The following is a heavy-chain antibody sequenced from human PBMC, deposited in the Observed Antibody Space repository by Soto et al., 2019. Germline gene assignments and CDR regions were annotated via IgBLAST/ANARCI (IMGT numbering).Heavy chain of an antibody. CDR1: GFTFSSYS. CDR2: ISSSSSYI. V-gene: IGHV3-21*01. Sequence: EVQLVESGGGLVKPGGSLRLSCAASGFTFSSYSMNWVRQAPGKGLEWVSSISSSSSYIYYADSVKGRFTISRDNAKNSLYLHMNSLRAEDTAVYYCVRDPATVNWFDPWGQGTLVTVSS. CDR3: VRDPATVNWFDP. D-gene: IGHD4-17*01. J-gene: IGHJ5*02.